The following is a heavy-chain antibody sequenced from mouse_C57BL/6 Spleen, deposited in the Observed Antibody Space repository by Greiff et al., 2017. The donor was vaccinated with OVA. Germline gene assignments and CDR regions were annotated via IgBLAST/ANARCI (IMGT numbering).Heavy chain of an antibody. Sequence: EVKLVESGEGLVKPGGSLKLSCAASGFTFSSYAMSWVRQTPEKRLEWVAYISSGGDYIYYADTVKGRFTISRDNARNTLYLQMSSLKSEDTAMYYWTRDGDSNLYYYAMDYWGQGTSVTVSS. CDR2: ISSGGDYI. CDR3: TRDGDSNLYYYAMDY. CDR1: GFTFSSYA. D-gene: IGHD2-5*01. V-gene: IGHV5-9-1*02. J-gene: IGHJ4*01.